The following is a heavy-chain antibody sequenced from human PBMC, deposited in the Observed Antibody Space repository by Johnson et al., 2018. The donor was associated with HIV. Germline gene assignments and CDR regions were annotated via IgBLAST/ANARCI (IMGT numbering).Heavy chain of an antibody. D-gene: IGHD1-26*01. J-gene: IGHJ3*02. V-gene: IGHV3-30*04. CDR2: IGYDGSNK. CDR3: ARERVGDAFDI. CDR1: GFSFNNYA. Sequence: QLVESGGGLVQPGGSLRLSCGASGFSFNNYAMHWVRQAPGKGLEWVAVIGYDGSNKYYADSVKGRLTVSRDNSKNTLYLQMNSLRAEDTALYYCARERVGDAFDIWGQGTMVTVSS.